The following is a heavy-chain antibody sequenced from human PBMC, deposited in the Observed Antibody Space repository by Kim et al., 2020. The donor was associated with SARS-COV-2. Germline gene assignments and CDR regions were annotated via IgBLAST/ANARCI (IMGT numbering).Heavy chain of an antibody. CDR1: GGSISSSNW. Sequence: SETLSLTCAVSGGSISSSNWWSWVRQPPGKGLEWIGEIYHSGSTNYNPSLKSRVTISVDKSKNQFSLKLSSVTAADTAVYYCARDGAYCGGDCPDAGDYWGQGTLVTVSS. D-gene: IGHD2-21*02. CDR2: IYHSGST. CDR3: ARDGAYCGGDCPDAGDY. V-gene: IGHV4-4*02. J-gene: IGHJ4*02.